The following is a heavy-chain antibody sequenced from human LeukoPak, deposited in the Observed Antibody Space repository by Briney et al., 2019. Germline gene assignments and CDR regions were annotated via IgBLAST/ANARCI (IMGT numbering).Heavy chain of an antibody. CDR1: GFTFSSYW. CDR3: ARYLSGGSGYAILAFDI. J-gene: IGHJ3*02. Sequence: GGSLRLSCAASGFTFSSYWMSWVRQAPGKGLEWVANIKQDGSEKYYVDSVRGRFTISRDNARNSLYLQMNSLRAEDTAVYYCARYLSGGSGYAILAFDIWGQGTMVTVSS. V-gene: IGHV3-7*01. D-gene: IGHD5-12*01. CDR2: IKQDGSEK.